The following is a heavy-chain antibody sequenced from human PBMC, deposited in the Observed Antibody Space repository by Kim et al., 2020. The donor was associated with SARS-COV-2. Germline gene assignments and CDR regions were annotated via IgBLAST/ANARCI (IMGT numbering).Heavy chain of an antibody. CDR1: GYTFTSYA. CDR2: INAGNGNT. D-gene: IGHD5-12*01. CDR3: ARDWCGYSGYDRYYGMDV. Sequence: ASVKVSCKASGYTFTSYAMHWVRQAPGQRLEWMGWINAGNGNTKYSQKFQGRVTITRDTSASTAYMELSSLRSEDTAVYYCARDWCGYSGYDRYYGMDVWGQGTTVTVSS. J-gene: IGHJ6*02. V-gene: IGHV1-3*01.